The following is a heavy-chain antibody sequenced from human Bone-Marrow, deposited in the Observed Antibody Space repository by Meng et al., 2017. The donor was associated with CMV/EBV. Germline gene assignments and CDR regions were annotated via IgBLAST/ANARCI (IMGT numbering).Heavy chain of an antibody. CDR1: GFIVSSNY. CDR3: VRDVGSWATYDSSGNYVSPI. V-gene: IGHV3-66*03. D-gene: IGHD3-22*01. J-gene: IGHJ4*02. CDR2: IYSTGST. Sequence: GESLKISCAASGFIVSSNYMSWVRQAPGKGLEWVSLIYSTGSTYYADSVKGRFTISRENPKNTVYLQMNSLRTEDTAVYYCVRDVGSWATYDSSGNYVSPIWGQGTRVTVYS.